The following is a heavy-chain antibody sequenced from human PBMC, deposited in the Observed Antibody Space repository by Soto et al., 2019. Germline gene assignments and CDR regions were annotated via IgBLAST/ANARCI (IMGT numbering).Heavy chain of an antibody. Sequence: PGGSLRLSCAASGFTVSSNYMNWVRQAPGKGLEWVSVIRSGGGTVFADSVTGRFTISRDNSKNTLYLQMNNLRAEDTAVYYCARDWGDDSTGYYGFDIWGQGTMVTVSS. V-gene: IGHV3-66*01. D-gene: IGHD3-9*01. CDR1: GFTVSSNY. J-gene: IGHJ3*02. CDR2: IRSGGGT. CDR3: ARDWGDDSTGYYGFDI.